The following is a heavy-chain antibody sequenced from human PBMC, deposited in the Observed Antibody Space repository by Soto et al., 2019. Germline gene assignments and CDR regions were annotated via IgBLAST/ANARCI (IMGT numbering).Heavy chain of an antibody. J-gene: IGHJ4*02. Sequence: EVQLLESGGGLVQPGGSLRLSCAASGFTFSSYAMSWVRQAPGKGLEWVSAISGSGGSTYYADSVKGRFTISRDNSKNTLYRQMNSLRAEDTAVYYCAKNGRFLEWLLMGLIDYWGQGTLVTVSS. D-gene: IGHD3-3*01. CDR2: ISGSGGST. CDR1: GFTFSSYA. CDR3: AKNGRFLEWLLMGLIDY. V-gene: IGHV3-23*01.